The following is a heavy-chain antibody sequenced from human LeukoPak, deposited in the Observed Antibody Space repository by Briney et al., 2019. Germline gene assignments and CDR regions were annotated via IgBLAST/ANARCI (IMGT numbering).Heavy chain of an antibody. D-gene: IGHD3-22*01. CDR1: GYTFTSYD. CDR2: MNPNSGNT. Sequence: VASVKVSCKASGYTFTSYDINWVRQATGQGLEWMGWMNPNSGNTGYAQKSQGRVTMTRNTSISTAYMELSSLRSEDTAVYYCARGYYYDSSFFDYWGQGTLVTVSS. V-gene: IGHV1-8*01. CDR3: ARGYYYDSSFFDY. J-gene: IGHJ4*02.